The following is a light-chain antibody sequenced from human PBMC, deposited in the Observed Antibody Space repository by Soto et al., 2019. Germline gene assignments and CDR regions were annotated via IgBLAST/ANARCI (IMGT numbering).Light chain of an antibody. Sequence: EIVLTQSPGTLSLSPGERATLSCRASQSVSSSYLAWYQQKPGQAPRLLIYGASSRATGIPDRLSGSGSGTDFTLTIRRLEPEDFTVYYCQQYGSSSAFGGGTKVEIK. J-gene: IGKJ4*01. CDR2: GAS. CDR3: QQYGSSSA. CDR1: QSVSSSY. V-gene: IGKV3-20*01.